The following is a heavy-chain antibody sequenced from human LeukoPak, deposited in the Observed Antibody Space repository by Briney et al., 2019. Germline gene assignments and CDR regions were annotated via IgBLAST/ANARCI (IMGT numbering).Heavy chain of an antibody. CDR3: VRDYQFIQEV. CDR1: GFTFSNFW. V-gene: IGHV3-74*01. CDR2: ISTDGKST. D-gene: IGHD2-2*01. Sequence: GGSLRLSCVASGFTFSNFWMLWVRQAPGKGLMWVSLISTDGKSTRYAESVKGRFTISRDNAKNALYLQMDILRVEDTALYFCVRDYQFIQEVWGQGTTVTVSS. J-gene: IGHJ6*02.